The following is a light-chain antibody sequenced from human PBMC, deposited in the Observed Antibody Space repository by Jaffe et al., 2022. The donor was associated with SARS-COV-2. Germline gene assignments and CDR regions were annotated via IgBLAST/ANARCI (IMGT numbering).Light chain of an antibody. CDR1: SSVVGTYNR. V-gene: IGLV2-18*02. CDR2: EVS. Sequence: QSALTQPPSVSGSPGQSVTISCTATSSVVGTYNRVSWYQQPPGTAPKLLIFEVSDRPSGVPDRFSGSKSDNTASLTISGLQAEDEADYYCGSYTTDNTFVFGGGTKLTVL. J-gene: IGLJ2*01. CDR3: GSYTTDNTFV.